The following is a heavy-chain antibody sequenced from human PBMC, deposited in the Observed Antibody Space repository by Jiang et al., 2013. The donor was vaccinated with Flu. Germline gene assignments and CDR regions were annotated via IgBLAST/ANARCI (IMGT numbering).Heavy chain of an antibody. CDR1: GGSFSGYY. J-gene: IGHJ4*02. D-gene: IGHD3-10*01. V-gene: IGHV4-34*01. Sequence: LLKPSETLSLTCAVYGGSFSGYYWSWIRQPPGKGLEWIGEINHSGSTNYNPSLKSRVTISVDTSKNQFSLKLSSVTAADTAVYYCATLSIWFGEFDWGQGTLVTVSS. CDR2: INHSGST. CDR3: ATLSIWFGEFD.